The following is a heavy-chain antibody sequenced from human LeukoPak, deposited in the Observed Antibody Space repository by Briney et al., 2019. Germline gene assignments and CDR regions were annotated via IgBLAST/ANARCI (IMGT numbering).Heavy chain of an antibody. CDR3: ARQRGYCSSTSCFPWFDP. CDR2: IYYSGNT. V-gene: IGHV4-59*08. CDR1: GGSISSYY. J-gene: IGHJ5*02. Sequence: SETLSLTCTVSGGSISSYYWSWIRQPPGKGLEWIGYIYYSGNTNYNPSLKSRVTISVDTSKNQFSLKLSSVTAADTAVYYCARQRGYCSSTSCFPWFDPWGKGTLVTVSS. D-gene: IGHD2-2*01.